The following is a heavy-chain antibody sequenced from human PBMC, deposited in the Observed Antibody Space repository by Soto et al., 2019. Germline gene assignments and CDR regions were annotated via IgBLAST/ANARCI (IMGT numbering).Heavy chain of an antibody. Sequence: ASVKVSCKASGYTFTDYYIYWLRQAPGHGLEWMGWINPNRGATNYAHNFQGRVTMTRDTYIRAAYMELSRLSSDDTAVYYCAKDKGGYMVSGMGVWRQGTTVTVS. J-gene: IGHJ6*02. D-gene: IGHD6-13*01. CDR2: INPNRGAT. V-gene: IGHV1-2*02. CDR3: AKDKGGYMVSGMGV. CDR1: GYTFTDYY.